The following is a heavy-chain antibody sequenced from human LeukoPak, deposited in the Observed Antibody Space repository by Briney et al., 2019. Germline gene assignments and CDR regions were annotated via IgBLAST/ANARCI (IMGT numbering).Heavy chain of an antibody. J-gene: IGHJ4*02. V-gene: IGHV7-4-1*02. CDR3: ARDLTTVTTGNDY. CDR2: INTNTGNP. Sequence: ASVKVSCKASGGTFSTYAISWVRQAPGQGLEWMGWINTNTGNPTYAQGFTGRFVFSLDTSVSTAYLQISSLKAEDTAVYYCARDLTTVTTGNDYWGQGTLVTVSS. D-gene: IGHD4-17*01. CDR1: GGTFSTYA.